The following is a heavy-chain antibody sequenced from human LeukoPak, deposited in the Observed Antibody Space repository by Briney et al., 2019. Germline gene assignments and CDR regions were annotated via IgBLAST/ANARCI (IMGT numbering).Heavy chain of an antibody. Sequence: GGSLRLSCSASGFTFSNYWMHWVRQAPGKGLVWVTRINPDGSGTSYADSVKGRFTISRDNAKNSLYLQMNSLRADNTAVYYCLKKGQNEDYGKPDWGQGTLVTVSS. J-gene: IGHJ4*02. CDR2: INPDGSGT. CDR1: GFTFSNYW. V-gene: IGHV3-74*01. CDR3: LKKGQNEDYGKPD. D-gene: IGHD4-17*01.